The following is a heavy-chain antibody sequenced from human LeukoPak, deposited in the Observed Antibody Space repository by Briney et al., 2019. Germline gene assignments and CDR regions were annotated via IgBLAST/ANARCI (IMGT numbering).Heavy chain of an antibody. CDR1: GGSISSYY. CDR2: IFYSGST. D-gene: IGHD6-13*01. Sequence: PSETLSLTCTVSGGSISSYYWSWIRQPPGKGLQWIGYIFYSGSTNYNPSLRSRVTISVDPSKNQFSLKLSSVTAADTAVYYCARVAGYSSRPFDYWGQGTLVTVSS. CDR3: ARVAGYSSRPFDY. J-gene: IGHJ4*02. V-gene: IGHV4-59*01.